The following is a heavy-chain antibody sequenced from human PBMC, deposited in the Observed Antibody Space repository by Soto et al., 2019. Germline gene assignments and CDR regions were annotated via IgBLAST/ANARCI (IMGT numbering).Heavy chain of an antibody. CDR2: IYYSGST. Sequence: SETLSLTCTVSGGSISSSSYYWGWIRQPPGKGLEWIGSIYYSGSTYYNPSLKSRVTISIDTSKNQFSLKLSSVTAADTAVYYCARHNTGEPLYWGQGTLVTVSS. D-gene: IGHD7-27*01. CDR3: ARHNTGEPLY. CDR1: GGSISSSSYY. V-gene: IGHV4-39*01. J-gene: IGHJ4*02.